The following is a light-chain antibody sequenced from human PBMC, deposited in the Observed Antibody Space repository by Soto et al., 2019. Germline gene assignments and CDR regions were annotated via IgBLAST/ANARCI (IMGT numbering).Light chain of an antibody. Sequence: QSALTQPASVSGSPGQSITISCTGTSSDVGGYNYVSWYQHHPGKAPKLMIYEVSNRPSGVSNRFSGSKSGNTASLTISGLQAEDEAAYYCTSYTSRSTYVFGTGTKLTVL. V-gene: IGLV2-14*01. CDR2: EVS. CDR3: TSYTSRSTYV. CDR1: SSDVGGYNY. J-gene: IGLJ1*01.